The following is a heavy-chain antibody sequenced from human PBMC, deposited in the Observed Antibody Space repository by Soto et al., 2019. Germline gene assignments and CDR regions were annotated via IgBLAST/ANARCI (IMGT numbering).Heavy chain of an antibody. CDR1: GYTFTSYG. Sequence: ASVKVSCKASGYTFTSYGISWVRQAPGQGLEWMGIINPSGGSTSYAQKFQGRVTMTRDTSTSTVYMELSSLRSEDTAVYYCALTAGPHYWGQGTLVTVSS. CDR2: INPSGGST. CDR3: ALTAGPHY. V-gene: IGHV1-46*03. J-gene: IGHJ4*02.